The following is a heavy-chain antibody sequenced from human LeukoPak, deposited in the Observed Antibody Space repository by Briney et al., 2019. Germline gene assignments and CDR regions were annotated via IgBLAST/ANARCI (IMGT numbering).Heavy chain of an antibody. CDR2: ISYDGSNR. CDR1: GFTFSSYG. CDR3: ARGGYYDILTGYSFYGMDV. J-gene: IGHJ6*02. V-gene: IGHV3-33*01. Sequence: GGSLRLSCAASGFTFSSYGMHCVRQAPGKALEGGAVISYDGSNRYNADSVKGRFTISRDNSKKTLYLQMNSLRAEDSAVYYCARGGYYDILTGYSFYGMDVWGQGTTVTVSS. D-gene: IGHD3-9*01.